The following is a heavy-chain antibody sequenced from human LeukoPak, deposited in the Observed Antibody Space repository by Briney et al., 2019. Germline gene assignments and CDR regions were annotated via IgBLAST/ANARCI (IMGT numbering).Heavy chain of an antibody. D-gene: IGHD1-7*01. V-gene: IGHV4-4*07. J-gene: IGHJ5*02. CDR2: IYTSGDT. CDR3: ARGGVPGLVGTKVRRPWFDP. CDR1: GDSISSYY. Sequence: SETLSLTCTVSGDSISSYYWSWIRQPAGKGLEWIGRIYTSGDTKYDPSLKSRVTMSLDTSKNQFSLKLNSVTAADTAVYYCARGGVPGLVGTKVRRPWFDPWGQGTLVTVSS.